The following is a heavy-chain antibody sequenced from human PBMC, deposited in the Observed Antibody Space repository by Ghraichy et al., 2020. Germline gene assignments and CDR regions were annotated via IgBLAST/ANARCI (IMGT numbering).Heavy chain of an antibody. Sequence: GESLNISCAASRFAFSNYAMNWVHQAPGKGLEWVSSLSSSGDNTDYTDSVKGRFTISRDNSKNTLFLQMNSLRAEDTAVYYCAKDQLYTALGLFDYWGQGTLVTVSS. D-gene: IGHD5-18*01. CDR3: AKDQLYTALGLFDY. CDR1: RFAFSNYA. V-gene: IGHV3-23*01. J-gene: IGHJ4*02. CDR2: LSSSGDNT.